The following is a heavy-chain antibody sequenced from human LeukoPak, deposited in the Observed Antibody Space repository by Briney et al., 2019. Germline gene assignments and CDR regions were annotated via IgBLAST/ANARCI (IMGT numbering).Heavy chain of an antibody. CDR2: TYYSVSN. J-gene: IGHJ4*02. V-gene: IGHV4-59*01. CDR3: AGGGYYDSSGYSIDY. Sequence: PSETLSLTCTVSAGSISSYYWGWNRPPPGKGREWIGYTYYSVSNNSNTSLKRRVTISVATSKKQLALKLSSGTAADTAVYYCAGGGYYDSSGYSIDYWGQGTLVTVSS. CDR1: AGSISSYY. D-gene: IGHD3-22*01.